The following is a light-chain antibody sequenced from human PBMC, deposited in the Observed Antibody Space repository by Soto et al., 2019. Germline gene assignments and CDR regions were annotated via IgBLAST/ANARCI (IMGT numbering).Light chain of an antibody. CDR3: QKYNSAPLT. V-gene: IGKV1-27*01. Sequence: DIQMTQSPSSLSASVGERVTITCRTSQGISSYLAWYQQKPGKVPKLLISAASTLQSGVPSRFSGSGSGTDFTLTISSLRPEDVATYYCQKYNSAPLTFGGGTKVEIK. J-gene: IGKJ4*01. CDR2: AAS. CDR1: QGISSY.